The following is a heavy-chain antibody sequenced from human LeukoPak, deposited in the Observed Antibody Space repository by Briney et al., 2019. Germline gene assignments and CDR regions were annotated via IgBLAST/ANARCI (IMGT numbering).Heavy chain of an antibody. CDR1: GFTFSSYS. V-gene: IGHV3-21*01. Sequence: PGGSLRLSCAASGFTFSSYSMNWIRQAPGKGLEWVSSISSSTSYIYYADSVKGRFTISKDNAKNTLYLQMNSLRAEDAAVYYCISEVGKGSHWGQGTLVTVSS. D-gene: IGHD1-26*01. CDR3: ISEVGKGSH. J-gene: IGHJ4*02. CDR2: ISSSTSYI.